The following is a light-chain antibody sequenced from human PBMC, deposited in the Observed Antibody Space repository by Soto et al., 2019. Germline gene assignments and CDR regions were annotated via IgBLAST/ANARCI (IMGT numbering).Light chain of an antibody. CDR1: QRFSTN. CDR2: DAS. Sequence: EMVLTQPPATLSWSPGERATPSSRASQRFSTNLAWYQQKPGQAPRLLIYDASNRATGIPARFSGSGSGTDFTLTISSLEPEDFAVYYCQQRSNWPPLTFGGGTKVEIK. V-gene: IGKV3-11*01. J-gene: IGKJ4*01. CDR3: QQRSNWPPLT.